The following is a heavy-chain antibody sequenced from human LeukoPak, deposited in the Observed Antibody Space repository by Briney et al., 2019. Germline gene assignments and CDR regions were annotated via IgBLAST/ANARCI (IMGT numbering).Heavy chain of an antibody. Sequence: GGSLRLSCAASGFTFSSYSMNWVRQAPGKGLEWVSSISSSSSYIYYADSVKGRFTISRDNAKNSLYLQMNSLRAEDTAVYYCARAKPPSYYSYMDVWAKGTTVTVSS. V-gene: IGHV3-21*01. J-gene: IGHJ6*03. CDR3: ARAKPPSYYSYMDV. CDR2: ISSSSSYI. CDR1: GFTFSSYS.